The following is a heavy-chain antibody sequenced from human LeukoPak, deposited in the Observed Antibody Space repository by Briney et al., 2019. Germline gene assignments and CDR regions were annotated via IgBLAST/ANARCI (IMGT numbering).Heavy chain of an antibody. Sequence: GGSLRLSCAASGFTFSSYGMHWVRQAPGKGLEWVAFIRYDGSNKYYADSVKGRFTISRDNSKSTLYLQMNSLRAEDTAAYYCAKSVTTMVRGYFDYWGQGTLVTVSS. V-gene: IGHV3-30*02. CDR3: AKSVTTMVRGYFDY. CDR2: IRYDGSNK. J-gene: IGHJ4*02. D-gene: IGHD3-10*01. CDR1: GFTFSSYG.